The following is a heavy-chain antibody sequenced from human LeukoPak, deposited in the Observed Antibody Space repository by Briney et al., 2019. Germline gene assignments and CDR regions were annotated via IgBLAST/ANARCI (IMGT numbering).Heavy chain of an antibody. CDR1: GYSFTSYW. CDR2: IYPGDSDT. V-gene: IGHV5-51*01. CDR3: ARLEWGSYGYPYFDY. Sequence: GESLKISCKGSGYSFTSYWIGWVRQMPGKGLEWMGIIYPGDSDTRYSPSFQGQVTISADKSISTAYLQWSSLKASDTAMYYCARLEWGSYGYPYFDYWGQGTLVTVSS. D-gene: IGHD3-16*01. J-gene: IGHJ4*02.